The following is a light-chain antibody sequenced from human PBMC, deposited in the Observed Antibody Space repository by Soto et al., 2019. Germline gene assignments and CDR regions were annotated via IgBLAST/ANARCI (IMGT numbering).Light chain of an antibody. Sequence: EIVLTHSPATLSLSPGGRATLSCRASQSVSSYLAWYQQKPGQAPRLLIYDASNRATGIPARFSGSGSGTDFTLTISSLEPEDFAVYYCQQRSNWPWLTFGGGTKVDIK. CDR3: QQRSNWPWLT. CDR1: QSVSSY. V-gene: IGKV3-11*01. CDR2: DAS. J-gene: IGKJ4*01.